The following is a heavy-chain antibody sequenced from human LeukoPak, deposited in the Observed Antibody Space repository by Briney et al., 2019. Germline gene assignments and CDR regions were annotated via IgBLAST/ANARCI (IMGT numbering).Heavy chain of an antibody. Sequence: GGSLRLSCAASGFTFSSYAMSWVRQAPGKGLEWVSAISGSGGSTYYADSVKGRFTISRDNAKNSLYLQMNSLRAEDTAVYYCARVIVVITLVDAFDIWGQGTMVTVSS. V-gene: IGHV3-23*01. CDR2: ISGSGGST. J-gene: IGHJ3*02. CDR3: ARVIVVITLVDAFDI. CDR1: GFTFSSYA. D-gene: IGHD3-22*01.